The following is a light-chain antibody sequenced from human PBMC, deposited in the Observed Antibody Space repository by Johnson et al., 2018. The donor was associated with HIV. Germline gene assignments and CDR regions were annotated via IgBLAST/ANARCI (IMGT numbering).Light chain of an antibody. Sequence: QPVLTQPPSVSAAPGQKVTLSCSGSSSNIGNNYVSWYPQLPGTAPKLLIYDNNKRPSGIPDRFSASTSGASATLGITGLQTGDEADYYCATWDSSLSGGVFGTGTEVTV. V-gene: IGLV1-51*01. CDR2: DNN. CDR1: SSNIGNNY. J-gene: IGLJ1*01. CDR3: ATWDSSLSGGV.